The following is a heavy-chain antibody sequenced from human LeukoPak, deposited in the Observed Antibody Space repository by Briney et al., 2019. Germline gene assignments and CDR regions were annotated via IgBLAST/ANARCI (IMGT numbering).Heavy chain of an antibody. CDR2: MAQSGNT. CDR1: GDFISPHR. CDR3: ARDWEFCGGFSCYPYWYDS. V-gene: IGHV4-4*07. D-gene: IGHD2-21*01. Sequence: PSETLSLTCTVSGDFISPHRLSWIRQPAGKGLKFVCRMAQSGNTDYNPSLRSRLTMSLDTSKKQFSLKLSSVTAADTAVYYCARDWEFCGGFSCYPYWYDSWGQGILVTVSS. J-gene: IGHJ5*01.